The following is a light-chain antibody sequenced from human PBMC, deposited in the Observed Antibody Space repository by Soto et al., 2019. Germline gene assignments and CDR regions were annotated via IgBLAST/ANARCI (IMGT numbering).Light chain of an antibody. J-gene: IGKJ1*01. CDR2: EAS. V-gene: IGKV1-5*03. CDR1: QSISSW. CDR3: QQYNTHSRT. Sequence: DIQMTQSPSTLSASLGDRVTITCRASQSISSWLAWYQQKPGKAPNLLIYEASSLESGVPSRFSGSGSGTXXXXXXXXXXXDDFATYYCQQYNTHSRTFGQGTKVEI.